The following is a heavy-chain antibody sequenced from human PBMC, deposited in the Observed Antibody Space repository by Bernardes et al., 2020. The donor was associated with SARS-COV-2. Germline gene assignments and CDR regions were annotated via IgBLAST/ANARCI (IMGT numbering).Heavy chain of an antibody. Sequence: SETLSLTCAVYGGSFSGYYWSWIRQPPGKGLEWIGEINHSGSTNYNPSLKSRVTISVDTSKNQFSLKLSSVTAADTAVYYCATGRRITIFGVVIRMSHWFDPWGQGTLVTVSS. V-gene: IGHV4-34*01. D-gene: IGHD3-3*01. CDR1: GGSFSGYY. CDR2: INHSGST. J-gene: IGHJ5*02. CDR3: ATGRRITIFGVVIRMSHWFDP.